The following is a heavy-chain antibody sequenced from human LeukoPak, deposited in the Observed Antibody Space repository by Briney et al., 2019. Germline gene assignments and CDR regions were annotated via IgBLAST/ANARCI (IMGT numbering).Heavy chain of an antibody. Sequence: ASVKVSCKASGYTFTGYYMHWVRQAPGQGLEWMGWINPNSGGTNYAQKLQGRVTMTTDTSTSTAYMELRSLRSDDTAVYYCARDSSSSGFNWFDPWGQGTLVTVSS. CDR1: GYTFTGYY. CDR2: INPNSGGT. J-gene: IGHJ5*02. D-gene: IGHD6-6*01. CDR3: ARDSSSSGFNWFDP. V-gene: IGHV1-2*02.